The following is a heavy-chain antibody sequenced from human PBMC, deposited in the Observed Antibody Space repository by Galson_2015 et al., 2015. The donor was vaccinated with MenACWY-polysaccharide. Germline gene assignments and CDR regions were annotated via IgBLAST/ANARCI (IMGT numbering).Heavy chain of an antibody. Sequence: SLRLSCAASGFTFSSYAMNWVRQAPGKGLEWVSATSNSGGSTYYADSVKGRFTISRDNSKNTLFLQMNSLRAEDAAVYYCAKDKGGGSYWGNTKIDYWGQGTLVTVSS. CDR3: AKDKGGGSYWGNTKIDY. J-gene: IGHJ4*02. CDR2: TSNSGGST. V-gene: IGHV3-23*01. D-gene: IGHD1-26*01. CDR1: GFTFSSYA.